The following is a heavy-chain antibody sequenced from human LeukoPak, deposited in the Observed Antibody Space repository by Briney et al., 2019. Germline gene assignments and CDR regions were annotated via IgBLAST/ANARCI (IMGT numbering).Heavy chain of an antibody. CDR3: GRTLQYYYYSSTYYDNPHAFDY. J-gene: IGHJ4*02. Sequence: PSETLSLTCSVSGYSISSGYYWGWIRQPPGEGLKWIGSIYHSGRTYYNPSLKSRVTISVDTSKNQFSLKLSSVTAADTAVYYCGRTLQYYYYSSTYYDNPHAFDYWGQGTLVTVSS. D-gene: IGHD3-22*01. CDR1: GYSISSGYY. V-gene: IGHV4-38-2*02. CDR2: IYHSGRT.